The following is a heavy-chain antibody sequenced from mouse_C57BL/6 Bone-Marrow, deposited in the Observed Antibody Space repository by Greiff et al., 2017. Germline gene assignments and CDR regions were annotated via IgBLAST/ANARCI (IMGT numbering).Heavy chain of an antibody. V-gene: IGHV1-53*01. D-gene: IGHD2-3*01. Sequence: QVQLQQPGTELVKPGASVKLSCKASGYTFTSYWMHWVKQRPGQGLEWIGNINPSNGGTNYNEKFKSKATLTVDKSSSTAYMQLSSLTSEDSAVYYCARWGGDGYYRYVDVWGTGTTVTVSS. J-gene: IGHJ1*03. CDR2: INPSNGGT. CDR1: GYTFTSYW. CDR3: ARWGGDGYYRYVDV.